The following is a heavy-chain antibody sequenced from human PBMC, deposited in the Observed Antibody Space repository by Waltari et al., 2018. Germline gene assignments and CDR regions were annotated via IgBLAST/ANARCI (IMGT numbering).Heavy chain of an antibody. J-gene: IGHJ3*02. D-gene: IGHD6-19*01. V-gene: IGHV3-7*04. Sequence: EVQLVESGGGLVQPGGSLRLSCAASGFTFRSYWMTWVRQAPGEGLEGGANIKQDGSAKSYVDSVKDRCVISRDNAENSLSLQMNSLKAEDTAVYYCARPFRSGWYDGSFDIWGQGTMVTVSS. CDR3: ARPFRSGWYDGSFDI. CDR2: IKQDGSAK. CDR1: GFTFRSYW.